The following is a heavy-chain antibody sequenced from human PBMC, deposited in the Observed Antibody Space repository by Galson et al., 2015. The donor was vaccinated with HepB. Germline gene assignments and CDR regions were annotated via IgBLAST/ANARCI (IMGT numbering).Heavy chain of an antibody. CDR2: IYHSGST. V-gene: IGHV4-4*02. CDR3: ASLRLAAAGPPFDY. D-gene: IGHD6-13*01. Sequence: ETLSLTCAVSGGSISSSNWWSWVRQPPGKGLEWIGEIYHSGSTNYNPSLKSRVTISVDKSKNQFSLKLSSVTAADTAVYYCASLRLAAAGPPFDYWGQGTLVTVSS. J-gene: IGHJ4*02. CDR1: GGSISSSNW.